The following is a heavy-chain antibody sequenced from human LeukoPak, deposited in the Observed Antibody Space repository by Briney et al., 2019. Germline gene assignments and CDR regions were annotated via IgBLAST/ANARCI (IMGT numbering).Heavy chain of an antibody. CDR2: ITGSGDNT. J-gene: IGHJ4*02. V-gene: IGHV3-23*01. D-gene: IGHD3-16*01. CDR3: AKMGGYFDY. CDR1: GFTFSNSG. Sequence: GGSLRLSCAASGFTFSNSGMSWVRQAPGKGLEWVSAITGSGDNTYYADSVKGRFTISRDNSKNTLYLQMSSLGAEDTAVYYCAKMGGYFDYWGQGTLVTVSS.